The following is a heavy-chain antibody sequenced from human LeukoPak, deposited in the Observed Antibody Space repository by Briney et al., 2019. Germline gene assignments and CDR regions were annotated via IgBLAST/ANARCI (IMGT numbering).Heavy chain of an antibody. CDR3: ARMYSSGWYGTRSRSYYFDY. J-gene: IGHJ4*01. CDR2: IYYSGST. V-gene: IGHV4-39*01. CDR1: GGSISSSSYY. Sequence: SETLSLTCTVSGGSISSSSYYWGWIRQPPGKGLEWIGSIYYSGSTYYNPSLKSRVTISVDTSKNQFSLKLSSVTAADTAVYYCARMYSSGWYGTRSRSYYFDYWGHGTLVTVSS. D-gene: IGHD6-19*01.